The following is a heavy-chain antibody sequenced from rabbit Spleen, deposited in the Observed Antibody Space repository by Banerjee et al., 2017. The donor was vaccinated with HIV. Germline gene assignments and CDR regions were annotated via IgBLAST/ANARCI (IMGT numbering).Heavy chain of an antibody. J-gene: IGHJ6*01. D-gene: IGHD1-1*01. Sequence: QSLEESGGGLVQPEGSLALTCTASGISFGISDYMCWVRQAPGKGLEWIACIDAGSSGFTYHANWAKGRFTISKTSSTTVTLQATSLTAADTATYFCARDSSSSFSSYGMDLWGQGTLVTVS. CDR3: ARDSSSSFSSYGMDL. V-gene: IGHV1S40*01. CDR1: GISFGISDY. CDR2: IDAGSSGFT.